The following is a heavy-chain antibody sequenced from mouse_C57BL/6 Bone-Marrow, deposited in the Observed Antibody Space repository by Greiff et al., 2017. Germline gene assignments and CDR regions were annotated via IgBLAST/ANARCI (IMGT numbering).Heavy chain of an antibody. Sequence: VQLQQSGAELVKPGASVKLSCKASGYTFTSYWMHWVKQRPGQGLEWIGMIHPNSGSTNYNEKFKSKATLTVDKSSSTAYMQLSSLTSEDSAVYYCARNYGSSSGDYWGQGTTLTVSS. V-gene: IGHV1-64*01. D-gene: IGHD1-1*01. CDR2: IHPNSGST. J-gene: IGHJ2*01. CDR1: GYTFTSYW. CDR3: ARNYGSSSGDY.